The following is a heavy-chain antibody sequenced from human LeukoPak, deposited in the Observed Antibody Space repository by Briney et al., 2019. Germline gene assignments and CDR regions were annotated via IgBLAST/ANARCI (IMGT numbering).Heavy chain of an antibody. Sequence: SETLSLTCTVSGXSISSSTCYWGWIRQPPGQGLEWIGNIYYGGSTYYNPSLKSRVTISVDTSKNQFSLKLSSVTAADTAVFYCARYYRNGPLDYWGQGTLVTVSS. J-gene: IGHJ4*02. CDR2: IYYGGST. CDR3: ARYYRNGPLDY. D-gene: IGHD1-26*01. CDR1: GXSISSSTCY. V-gene: IGHV4-39*01.